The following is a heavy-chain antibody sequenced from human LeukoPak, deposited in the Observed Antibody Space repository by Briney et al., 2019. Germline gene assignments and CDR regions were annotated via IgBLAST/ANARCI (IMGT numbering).Heavy chain of an antibody. V-gene: IGHV4-39*01. CDR3: ARQGQRWLLHWYYFDY. D-gene: IGHD5-24*01. CDR1: GGSISSSSYY. J-gene: IGHJ4*02. Sequence: SETLSLTCTVSGGSISSSSYYWGWIRRPPGKGLEWIGEINHSGSTNYNPSLKSRVTISVDTSKNQFSLKLSSVTAADTAVYYCARQGQRWLLHWYYFDYWGQGTLVTVSS. CDR2: INHSGST.